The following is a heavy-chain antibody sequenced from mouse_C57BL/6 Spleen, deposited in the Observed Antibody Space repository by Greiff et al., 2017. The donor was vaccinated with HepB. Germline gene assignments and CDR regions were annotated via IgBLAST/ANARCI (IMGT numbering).Heavy chain of an antibody. Sequence: DVKLVESEGGLVQPGSSMKLSCTASGFTFSDYYMAWVRQVPEKGLEWVANINYDGSSTYYLDSLKSRFIISRDNAKNILYLQMSSLKSEDTATYYCARVGESLYAMDYWGQGTSVTVSS. V-gene: IGHV5-16*01. J-gene: IGHJ4*01. CDR1: GFTFSDYY. D-gene: IGHD2-13*01. CDR2: INYDGSST. CDR3: ARVGESLYAMDY.